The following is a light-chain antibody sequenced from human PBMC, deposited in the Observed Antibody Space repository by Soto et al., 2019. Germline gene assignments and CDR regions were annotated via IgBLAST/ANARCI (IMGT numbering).Light chain of an antibody. J-gene: IGLJ1*01. Sequence: QSVLTQPASVSGSPGQSITISCTGTSSDVGGYNYVSWYQQHPGRAPKLLIYDVSNRPSGVSNRFSGSKSGNTASLTISGLQAEDEADYYSNSYRSSSTSYVFGSGTKVTVL. CDR2: DVS. CDR3: NSYRSSSTSYV. CDR1: SSDVGGYNY. V-gene: IGLV2-14*03.